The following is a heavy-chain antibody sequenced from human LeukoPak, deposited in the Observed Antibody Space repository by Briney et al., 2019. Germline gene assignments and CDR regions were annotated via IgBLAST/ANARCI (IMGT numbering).Heavy chain of an antibody. J-gene: IGHJ4*02. Sequence: HPGGSLRLSSAASGFTVCSNNMSWVRPAPGQGLEWVSVIYSGGSTYYADSVKCRFSIAGDKSKISVYLQMNSLGAEDTDVYYCARELSYDSAYWGQGTLVTVSS. D-gene: IGHD3-22*01. CDR1: GFTVCSNN. V-gene: IGHV3-53*01. CDR3: ARELSYDSAY. CDR2: IYSGGST.